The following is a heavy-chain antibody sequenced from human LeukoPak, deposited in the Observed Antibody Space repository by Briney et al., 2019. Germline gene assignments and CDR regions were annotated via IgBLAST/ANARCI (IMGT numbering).Heavy chain of an antibody. CDR2: TYYRSKWYN. D-gene: IGHD1-26*01. Sequence: SQTLSLTCAISGDSVSSNSAAWNWIRQSPSRGLEWLERTYYRSKWYNDYAVSVKSRITINPDTSKNQFSLQLNSVTPEDTAVYYCARDKPGYRIVGAPFDYWGQGTLVTVSS. CDR3: ARDKPGYRIVGAPFDY. V-gene: IGHV6-1*01. CDR1: GDSVSSNSAA. J-gene: IGHJ4*02.